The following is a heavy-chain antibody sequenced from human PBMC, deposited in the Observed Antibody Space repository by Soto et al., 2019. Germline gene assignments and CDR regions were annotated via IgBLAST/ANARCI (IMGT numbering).Heavy chain of an antibody. CDR3: AREGSRPYNYYGMDV. CDR2: ISTYNGDT. D-gene: IGHD1-20*01. V-gene: IGHV1-18*01. J-gene: IGHJ6*02. Sequence: QVQLVQSGAVVKKPGASVKVSCKASGYSFTTYGIAWVRQVPGQGLEWMGWISTYNGDTDYAQNLRGRVIMTTDTSTTTAYMELRSLRSDDTAVYYCAREGSRPYNYYGMDVWGQGTTVSVSS. CDR1: GYSFTTYG.